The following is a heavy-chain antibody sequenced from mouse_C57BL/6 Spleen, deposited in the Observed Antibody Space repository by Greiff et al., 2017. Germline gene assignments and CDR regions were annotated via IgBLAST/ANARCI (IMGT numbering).Heavy chain of an antibody. Sequence: QVQLQQPGAELVKPGASVKLSCKASGYTFTSYWMHWVKQRPGQGLEWIGMFHPNSGSTNYNEKFKSKATLTVDKSSSTAYMQLSSLTSEDSAVYYCARGGQDYAMDYWGQGTSVTVSS. CDR2: FHPNSGST. J-gene: IGHJ4*01. CDR3: ARGGQDYAMDY. V-gene: IGHV1-64*01. D-gene: IGHD3-3*01. CDR1: GYTFTSYW.